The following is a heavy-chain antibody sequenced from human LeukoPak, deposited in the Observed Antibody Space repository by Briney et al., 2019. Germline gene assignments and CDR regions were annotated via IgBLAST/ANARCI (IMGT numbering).Heavy chain of an antibody. D-gene: IGHD1-26*01. J-gene: IGHJ6*03. V-gene: IGHV3-66*01. CDR3: ARDRTEVVGARPYYYMDV. CDR2: IYSGGST. CDR1: GFTFSSYA. Sequence: GGSLRLSCAASGFTFSSYAMSWVRQAPGKGLEWVSVIYSGGSTYYADSVKGRFTISRDNSKNTLYLQMNSLRAEDTAVYYCARDRTEVVGARPYYYMDVWGKGTTVTISS.